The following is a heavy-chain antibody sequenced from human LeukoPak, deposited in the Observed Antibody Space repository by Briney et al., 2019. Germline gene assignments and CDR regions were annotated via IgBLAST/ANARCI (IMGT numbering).Heavy chain of an antibody. CDR3: ARDLYGSGI. CDR2: IYYSGST. V-gene: IGHV4-31*03. CDR1: GGSISSGGYY. Sequence: SETLSLTCIVSGGSISSGGYYWSWIRQHPGKGLEWIGYIYYSGSTYYNPSLRSRVTISVDTSKNQFSLKLSSVTAADTAVYYCARDLYGSGIWGQGTLVTVSS. D-gene: IGHD3-10*01. J-gene: IGHJ4*02.